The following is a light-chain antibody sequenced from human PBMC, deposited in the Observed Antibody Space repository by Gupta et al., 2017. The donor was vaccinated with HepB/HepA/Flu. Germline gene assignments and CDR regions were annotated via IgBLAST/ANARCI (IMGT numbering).Light chain of an antibody. CDR1: SSNIGAGYD. CDR2: GNI. Sequence: QSVLTQPPSVSGAPGQRVTISCTGSSSNIGAGYDVPWYQQLPGTAPKLLIYGNINRPSGVPDRFSGSKSATSASLAITGLQAEDEADYYCQSYDSSLSSSVFGGGTKLTVL. J-gene: IGLJ2*01. CDR3: QSYDSSLSSSV. V-gene: IGLV1-40*01.